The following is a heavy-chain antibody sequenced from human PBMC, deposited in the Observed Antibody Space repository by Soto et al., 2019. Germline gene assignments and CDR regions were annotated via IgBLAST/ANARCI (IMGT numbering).Heavy chain of an antibody. D-gene: IGHD6-13*01. CDR2: ISGTGGST. J-gene: IGHJ6*02. CDR1: GGMFSSYV. CDR3: ARVELMSAADLAYYYYYGMDV. V-gene: IGHV3-23*01. Sequence: GGSLRLSCEASGGMFSSYVMNWVRQAPGKGLEWVSGISGTGGSTYYADSVKGRFTISRDNSKNTLYLQMNSLRAEDTAVYYCARVELMSAADLAYYYYYGMDVWGQGTTVTVSS.